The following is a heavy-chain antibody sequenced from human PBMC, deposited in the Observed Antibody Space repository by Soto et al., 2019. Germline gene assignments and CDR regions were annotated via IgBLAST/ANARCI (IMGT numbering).Heavy chain of an antibody. J-gene: IGHJ6*02. CDR1: GGTFSSYA. CDR3: ARGDSNYGTYYYYGMDV. D-gene: IGHD4-4*01. Sequence: SVKVSCKASGGTFSSYAISWVRQAPGQGLEWMGGIIPIFGTANYAQKFQGRVTITADETTSTAYMELSSLRSEDTAVYYCARGDSNYGTYYYYGMDVWGQGTTVTVSS. V-gene: IGHV1-69*13. CDR2: IIPIFGTA.